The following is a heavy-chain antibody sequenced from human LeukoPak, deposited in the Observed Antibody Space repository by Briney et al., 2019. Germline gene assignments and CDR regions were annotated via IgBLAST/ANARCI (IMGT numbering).Heavy chain of an antibody. J-gene: IGHJ6*03. CDR2: INPSGGST. Sequence: ASVKVSCKASGYTFTSYPMNWVRQAPGQGLEWMGIINPSGGSTSYAQKFQGRVTMTRDMSTSTVYMELSSLRSEDTAVYYCARDLTSGSYYYGSGSPGYYYMDVWGKGTTVTVSS. CDR1: GYTFTSYP. CDR3: ARDLTSGSYYYGSGSPGYYYMDV. V-gene: IGHV1-46*01. D-gene: IGHD3-10*01.